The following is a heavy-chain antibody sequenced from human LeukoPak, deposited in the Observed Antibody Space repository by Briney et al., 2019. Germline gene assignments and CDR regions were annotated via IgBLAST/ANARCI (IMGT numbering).Heavy chain of an antibody. V-gene: IGHV3-53*01. D-gene: IGHD6-13*01. Sequence: GGSLRLSCVASGFIVSNNYMSWVRQAPGKGLEWVSVLYNAGSTYYADSVKGRFTVSRDNSKNTLYLQMNSLRAEDTAVYYCARDGPGGSSWYGPLDYWGQGTLVTVSS. J-gene: IGHJ4*02. CDR1: GFIVSNNY. CDR2: LYNAGST. CDR3: ARDGPGGSSWYGPLDY.